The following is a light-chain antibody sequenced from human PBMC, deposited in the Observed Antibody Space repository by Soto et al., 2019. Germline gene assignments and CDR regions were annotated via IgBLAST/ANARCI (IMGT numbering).Light chain of an antibody. V-gene: IGLV2-14*01. CDR3: SSYTASSPYV. CDR2: EVS. Sequence: QSALTQPASVSGSPGQSVTISCTGTSNDVGGYNYVSWYQQHPGKAPKLVIYEVSRRPSGISGRFSGSKSGNTASLTISGLQVDDEADYFCSSYTASSPYVFGAGTKLTVL. CDR1: SNDVGGYNY. J-gene: IGLJ1*01.